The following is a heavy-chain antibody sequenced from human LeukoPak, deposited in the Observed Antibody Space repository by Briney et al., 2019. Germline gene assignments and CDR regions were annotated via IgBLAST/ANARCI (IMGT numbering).Heavy chain of an antibody. CDR1: GDSINDYY. CDR3: ANSANYGDNSGYFDY. D-gene: IGHD4-23*01. CDR2: VFYNGRT. Sequence: SETLSLTCTVSGDSINDYYWSWIRQPPGKGLEWIGYVFYNGRTNCNPSLRGRLTISIDTSKNQFSLKLRSVTAADTAVYYCANSANYGDNSGYFDYWGQGTLVTVSS. V-gene: IGHV4-59*08. J-gene: IGHJ4*02.